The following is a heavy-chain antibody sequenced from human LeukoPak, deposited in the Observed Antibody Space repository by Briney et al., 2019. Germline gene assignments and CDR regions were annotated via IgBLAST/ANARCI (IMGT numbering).Heavy chain of an antibody. V-gene: IGHV3-21*01. CDR1: GFTFSSFT. D-gene: IGHD6-6*01. Sequence: GGSLRLSCAASGFTFSSFTMNWVRQAPGKGLGWVSSISSSSSYIYSADSVKGRFTISRDDARNSLYLRMNSLRAEDTAVYYCARDPGAYSSSPIDYWGQGTLVTVSP. CDR3: ARDPGAYSSSPIDY. CDR2: ISSSSSYI. J-gene: IGHJ4*02.